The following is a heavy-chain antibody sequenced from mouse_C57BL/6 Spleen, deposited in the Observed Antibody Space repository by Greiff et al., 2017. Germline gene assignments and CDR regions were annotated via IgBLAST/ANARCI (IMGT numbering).Heavy chain of an antibody. Sequence: VQLQQPGAELVKPGASVKMSCKASGYTFTSYWITWVKQRPGQGLEWIGDIYPGSGSTNYNEKFKSKAPLTVDTSSSTAYMQLSSLTSEDSAVYYCARRGFLRGDFDYWGQGTTLTVSS. CDR1: GYTFTSYW. D-gene: IGHD1-1*01. V-gene: IGHV1-55*01. J-gene: IGHJ2*01. CDR3: ARRGFLRGDFDY. CDR2: IYPGSGST.